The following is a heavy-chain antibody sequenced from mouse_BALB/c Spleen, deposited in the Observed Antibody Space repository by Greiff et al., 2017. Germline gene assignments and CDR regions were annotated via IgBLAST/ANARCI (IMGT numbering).Heavy chain of an antibody. Sequence: VQLQQSGAELARPGASVKLSCKASGYTFTSYWMQWVKQRPGQGLEWIGAIYPGDGDTRYTQKFKGKATLTADKSSSTAYMQLSSLASEDSAVYYCARSPITTVVATDYWGQGTTLTVSS. J-gene: IGHJ2*01. V-gene: IGHV1-87*01. CDR1: GYTFTSYW. D-gene: IGHD1-1*01. CDR2: IYPGDGDT. CDR3: ARSPITTVVATDY.